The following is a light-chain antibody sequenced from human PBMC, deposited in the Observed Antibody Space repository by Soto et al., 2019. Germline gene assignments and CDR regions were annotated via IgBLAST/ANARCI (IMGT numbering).Light chain of an antibody. CDR3: QQYDNSIT. V-gene: IGKV3-20*01. CDR2: GAS. J-gene: IGKJ5*01. CDR1: QSVSSNN. Sequence: EIVLTQSPGTLSLSPGETATLSCRASQSVSSNNLAWYHQKPGQTARLLIYGASSRASGIPDRFSGSGSGTDFTLTISRLEPGDFAVYYCQQYDNSITFGQGTRLEIE.